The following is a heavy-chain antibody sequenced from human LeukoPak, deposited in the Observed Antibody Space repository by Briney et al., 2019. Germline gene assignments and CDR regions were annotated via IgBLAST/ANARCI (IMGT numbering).Heavy chain of an antibody. D-gene: IGHD1-26*01. CDR1: GFTFDDYA. CDR3: AKDMGYSGSPYAFDI. J-gene: IGHJ3*02. Sequence: GGSLRLSCAASGFTFDDYAMHWVRQAPGKGLEWVSGISWNSGSIGYADSVKGRFTISRDNAKNSLYLQMYSLRAEDTALYYCAKDMGYSGSPYAFDIWGQGTMVTVSS. CDR2: ISWNSGSI. V-gene: IGHV3-9*01.